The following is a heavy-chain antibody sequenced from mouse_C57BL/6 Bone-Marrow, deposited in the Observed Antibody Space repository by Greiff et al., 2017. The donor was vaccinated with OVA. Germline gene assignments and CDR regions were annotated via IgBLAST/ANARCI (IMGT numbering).Heavy chain of an antibody. V-gene: IGHV2-5*01. CDR3: EKKDYGSSHWYFDV. CDR2: IWRGGST. D-gene: IGHD1-1*01. CDR1: GFSLTSYG. Sequence: VQLQESGPGLVQPSQSLSITCTVSGFSLTSYGVHWVRQSPGKGLEWLGVIWRGGSTDYNAAFMSRLSITKDNSKSQVFFKMNSLQADDTAIYYCEKKDYGSSHWYFDVWGTGTTVTVSS. J-gene: IGHJ1*03.